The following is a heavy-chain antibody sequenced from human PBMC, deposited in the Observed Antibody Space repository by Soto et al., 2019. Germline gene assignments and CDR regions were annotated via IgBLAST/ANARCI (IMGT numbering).Heavy chain of an antibody. CDR3: ARGGYSGYRIGYGMDV. J-gene: IGHJ6*02. D-gene: IGHD5-12*01. V-gene: IGHV3-30-3*01. CDR1: GFTFSSYA. Sequence: QVQLVESGGGVVQPGRSLRLSCAASGFTFSSYAMHWVRQAPGKGLEWVAVISYDGSNKYYADSVKGRFTNSRDNSKDTLYRQMNSLGAEVTAVYYCARGGYSGYRIGYGMDVWGQGTTVTASS. CDR2: ISYDGSNK.